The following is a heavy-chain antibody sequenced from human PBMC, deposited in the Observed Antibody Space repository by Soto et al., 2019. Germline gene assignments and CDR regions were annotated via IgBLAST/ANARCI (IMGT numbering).Heavy chain of an antibody. J-gene: IGHJ4*02. V-gene: IGHV3-7*01. CDR3: ASEGTYYDFWSGL. Sequence: GGSLRLSCAASGFTFSSYWMSWVRQAPGKGLEWVANIKQDGSEKYYVDSVKGRFTISRDNAKNSLYLQMNSLRAEDTAVYYCASEGTYYDFWSGLWGQGTLVTVSS. D-gene: IGHD3-3*01. CDR2: IKQDGSEK. CDR1: GFTFSSYW.